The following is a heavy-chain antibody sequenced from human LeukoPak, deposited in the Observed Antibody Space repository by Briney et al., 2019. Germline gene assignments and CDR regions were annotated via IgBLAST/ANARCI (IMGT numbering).Heavy chain of an antibody. J-gene: IGHJ4*02. D-gene: IGHD4-17*01. CDR1: GGTFSSYA. CDR2: IIPIFGTA. V-gene: IGHV1-69*05. Sequence: ASVKVSCKASGGTFSSYAISWVRQAPGQGLEWMGGIIPIFGTANYAQKFQGRVTTTTDESTSTAYMELSSLRSEDTAVYYCARGDYGDYHRPKPGFDYWGQGTLSPSPQ. CDR3: ARGDYGDYHRPKPGFDY.